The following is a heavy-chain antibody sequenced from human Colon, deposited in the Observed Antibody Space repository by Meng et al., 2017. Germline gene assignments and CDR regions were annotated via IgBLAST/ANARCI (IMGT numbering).Heavy chain of an antibody. D-gene: IGHD3-10*02. V-gene: IGHV6-1*02. CDR1: GDSVSSNSVA. Sequence: QDQFHQAGPGLVKPSQSLSLTCAITGDSVSSNSVAWIWIRQSPSRGLEWLRRTYYRSKYYNDYALSVKSRITINPDTSKNQFSLQLNSVTPEDTAIYYCARDWGDVRGGFDFWGQGTLVTVSS. CDR3: ARDWGDVRGGFDF. J-gene: IGHJ4*02. CDR2: TYYRSKYYN.